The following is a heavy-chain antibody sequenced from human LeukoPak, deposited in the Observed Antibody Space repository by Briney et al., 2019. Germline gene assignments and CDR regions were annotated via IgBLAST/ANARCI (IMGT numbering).Heavy chain of an antibody. Sequence: PGGSLRLSCAASGFIFDDYTIHWVRRVPGKGLEWVSVISWDGGSTYFAESVKGRFTMSRDNSKNSLYLQMNSLRTEDTALYYCAKGASRGFYYYMDVWGKGTTVTVSS. CDR3: AKGASRGFYYYMDV. V-gene: IGHV3-43*01. CDR1: GFIFDDYT. D-gene: IGHD2-2*01. CDR2: ISWDGGST. J-gene: IGHJ6*03.